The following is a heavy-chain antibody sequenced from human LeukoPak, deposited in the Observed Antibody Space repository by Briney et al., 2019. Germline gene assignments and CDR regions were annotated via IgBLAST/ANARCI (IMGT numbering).Heavy chain of an antibody. CDR3: ARDYSRSWYDN. J-gene: IGHJ4*02. Sequence: ASVKVSCKASGYTFTSYDINWVRQAPGQGLEWMGQINPNSGGTNYAQKFQGRVTMTRDTSISTAYMELRRLGSDDTAVYYCARDYSRSWYDNWGQGTLVIVS. V-gene: IGHV1-2*06. CDR1: GYTFTSYD. CDR2: INPNSGGT. D-gene: IGHD6-13*01.